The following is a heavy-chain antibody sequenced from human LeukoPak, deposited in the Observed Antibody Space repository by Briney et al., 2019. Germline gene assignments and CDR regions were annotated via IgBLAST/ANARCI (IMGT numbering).Heavy chain of an antibody. CDR2: IYYSGST. D-gene: IGHD4/OR15-4a*01. V-gene: IGHV4-59*01. J-gene: IGHJ4*02. CDR3: ARRAGAYSHPYDY. CDR1: GGSISGYY. Sequence: PSETLSLTCTVSGGSISGYYWSWIRQPPGKGLEWIGYIYYSGSTKYNPSLKSRVTISVDTSKNQFSLKLSSVTAADTAVYYCARRAGAYSHPYDYWGQGTLVTVSS.